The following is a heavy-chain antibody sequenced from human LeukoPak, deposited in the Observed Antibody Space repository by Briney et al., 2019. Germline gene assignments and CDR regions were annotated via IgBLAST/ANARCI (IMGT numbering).Heavy chain of an antibody. CDR1: GGSISSYY. CDR2: IYHSGST. Sequence: SETLSLTCTVSGGSISSYYWSWIRQPPGKGLEWIGYIYHSGSTNYNPSLKSRVTISVDTSKNQFSLKLSSVTAADTAVYYCARGSTPYYDILTGYYYYFDYWGQGTLVTVSS. D-gene: IGHD3-9*01. V-gene: IGHV4-59*01. J-gene: IGHJ4*02. CDR3: ARGSTPYYDILTGYYYYFDY.